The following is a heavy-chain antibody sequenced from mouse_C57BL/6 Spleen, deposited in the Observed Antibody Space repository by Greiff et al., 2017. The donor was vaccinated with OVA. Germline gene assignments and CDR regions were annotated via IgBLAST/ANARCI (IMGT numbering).Heavy chain of an antibody. CDR1: GYTFTSYW. D-gene: IGHD2-3*01. Sequence: VQLQQSGTVLARPGASVKMSCKTSGYTFTSYWMHWVKQRPGQGLEWIGAIYPGNSDTSYNQKFKGKAKLTAVTSASTAYMELSSLTNEDSAVYYCTRDGYYRENYFDDWGQGTTLTVSS. CDR3: TRDGYYRENYFDD. V-gene: IGHV1-5*01. J-gene: IGHJ2*01. CDR2: IYPGNSDT.